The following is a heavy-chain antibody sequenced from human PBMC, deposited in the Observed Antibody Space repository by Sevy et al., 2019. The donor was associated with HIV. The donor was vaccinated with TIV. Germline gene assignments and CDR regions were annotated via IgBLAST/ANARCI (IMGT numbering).Heavy chain of an antibody. CDR1: GFTFSSYA. J-gene: IGHJ4*02. CDR3: ANRGGLYYGSGSTESNYFDY. Sequence: GGSLRLSCAASGFTFSSYAMHWVRQAPGKGLEWVAVISYDGSNKYYADSVKGRFTISRDNSKNTLYLQMNSLRAEDTAVYYCANRGGLYYGSGSTESNYFDYWGQGTLVTVSS. CDR2: ISYDGSNK. V-gene: IGHV3-30-3*01. D-gene: IGHD3-10*01.